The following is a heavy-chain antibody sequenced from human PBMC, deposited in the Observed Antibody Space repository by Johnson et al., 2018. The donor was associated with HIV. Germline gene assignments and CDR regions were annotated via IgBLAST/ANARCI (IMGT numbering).Heavy chain of an antibody. J-gene: IGHJ3*02. V-gene: IGHV3-23*04. CDR2: ISGSDHST. CDR3: AKDRTGFDAFDI. D-gene: IGHD1-1*01. CDR1: AFTFSSND. Sequence: VQLVESGGGLVQPGGSLRLSCGASAFTFSSNDMKWVRQAPGKGLEWVSPISGSDHSTYYADSVKGRFTISRYNSKNTLYLQMNSLRAEDTAVYYCAKDRTGFDAFDIWGQGTMVTVSS.